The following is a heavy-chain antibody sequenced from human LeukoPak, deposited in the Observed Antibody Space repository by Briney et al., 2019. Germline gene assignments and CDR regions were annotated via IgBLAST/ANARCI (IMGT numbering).Heavy chain of an antibody. J-gene: IGHJ5*02. CDR2: ISYDGSNK. Sequence: GGSLRLFCAASGFTFSSYAMHWVRQAPGKGLEWVAVISYDGSNKYYADSVKGRFTISRDNSKNTLYLQMNSLRAEDTAVYYCARAGEWELHWFDPWGQGTLVTVSS. V-gene: IGHV3-30-3*01. D-gene: IGHD1-26*01. CDR1: GFTFSSYA. CDR3: ARAGEWELHWFDP.